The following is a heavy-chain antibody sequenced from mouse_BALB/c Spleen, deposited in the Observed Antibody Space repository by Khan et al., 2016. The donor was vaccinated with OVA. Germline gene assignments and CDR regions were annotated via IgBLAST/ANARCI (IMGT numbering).Heavy chain of an antibody. CDR1: GFSLPNYS. Sequence: VQLQESGPGLVQPSQSLSITCTVSGFSLPNYSVHWVRQSPGKGLEWLGVIWSAGSTDYNEAFISRLTISTDNSRSQVFFKMNNLQPNDTAIYYGARRGYDYGRGALFAYWGQGTLVTVSA. CDR3: ARRGYDYGRGALFAY. V-gene: IGHV2-2*02. CDR2: IWSAGST. J-gene: IGHJ3*01. D-gene: IGHD2-4*01.